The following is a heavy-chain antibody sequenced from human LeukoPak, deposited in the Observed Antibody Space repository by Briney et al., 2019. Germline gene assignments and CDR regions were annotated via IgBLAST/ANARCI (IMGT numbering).Heavy chain of an antibody. CDR1: GYTFTSHG. CDR3: ARDVDTATDQINDY. V-gene: IGHV1-18*04. CDR2: VSTYNGNT. D-gene: IGHD5-18*01. J-gene: IGHJ4*02. Sequence: ASVKVSCKASGYTFTSHGISWERQAPGQGLEWMGWVSTYNGNTNYVPKYQGRVTITTDTSTSTAYMELRSLRSDDTAVYYCARDVDTATDQINDYWGQGTLVTVSS.